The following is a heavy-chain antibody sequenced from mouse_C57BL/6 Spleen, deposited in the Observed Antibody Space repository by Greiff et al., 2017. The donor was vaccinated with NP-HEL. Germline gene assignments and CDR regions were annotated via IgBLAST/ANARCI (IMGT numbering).Heavy chain of an antibody. CDR1: GFTFSDFY. CDR3: ARDGYSNYAWFAY. V-gene: IGHV7-1*01. D-gene: IGHD2-5*01. J-gene: IGHJ3*01. CDR2: SRNKANDYTT. Sequence: EVKLVESGGGLVQSGRSLRLSCATSGFTFSDFYMEWVRQAPGKGLEWIAASRNKANDYTTEYSASVKGRFIVSRDTSQSILYLQMNALRAEDTAIYYCARDGYSNYAWFAYWGQGTLVTVSA.